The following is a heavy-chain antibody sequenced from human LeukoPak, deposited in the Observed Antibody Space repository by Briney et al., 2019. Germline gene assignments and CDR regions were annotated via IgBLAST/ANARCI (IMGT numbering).Heavy chain of an antibody. CDR3: ARDRGYSASWYSRSGYFDL. CDR2: LNWNGGNT. V-gene: IGHV3-20*04. Sequence: PGGSLRLSCAASGFTFDDYGMSWVRQVPGKGLEWVSGLNWNGGNTGYADPVKGRFTISRDNAKNSLYLQMNSLGVEDTAVYYCARDRGYSASWYSRSGYFDLWGRGTLVTVSS. J-gene: IGHJ2*01. CDR1: GFTFDDYG. D-gene: IGHD6-13*01.